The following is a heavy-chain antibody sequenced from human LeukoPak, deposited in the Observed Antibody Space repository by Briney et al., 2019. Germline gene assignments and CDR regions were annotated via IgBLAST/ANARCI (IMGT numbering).Heavy chain of an antibody. J-gene: IGHJ3*02. CDR1: GGSISSGSYY. D-gene: IGHD3-22*01. Sequence: SETLSLTCTVSGGSISSGSYYWRWVRQPAGKGLEWIGRFYTSGSTNYSPSLKSRVTISVDTSKNQFSLKLNSVTAADTAVYYCARYDYYDNSARFDIWGQGTMVTVSS. V-gene: IGHV4-61*02. CDR3: ARYDYYDNSARFDI. CDR2: FYTSGST.